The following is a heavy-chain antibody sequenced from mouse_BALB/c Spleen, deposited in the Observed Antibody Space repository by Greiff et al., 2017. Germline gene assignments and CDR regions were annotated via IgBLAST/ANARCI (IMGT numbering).Heavy chain of an antibody. CDR3: ARHGNCYAMDY. V-gene: IGHV5-12-2*01. CDR2: ISNGGGST. Sequence: EVKLVESGGGLVQPGGSLKLSCAASGFTFSSYTMSWVRQTPEKRLEWVAYISNGGGSTYYPDTVKGRFTISRDNAKNTLYLQMSSLKSEDTAMYYCARHGNCYAMDYWGQGTSVTVSA. J-gene: IGHJ4*01. D-gene: IGHD2-1*01. CDR1: GFTFSSYT.